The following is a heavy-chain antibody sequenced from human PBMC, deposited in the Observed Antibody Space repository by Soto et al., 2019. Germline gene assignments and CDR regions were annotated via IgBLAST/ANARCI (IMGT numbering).Heavy chain of an antibody. CDR2: ISGSGGST. Sequence: EVQLLESGGGLVQPGGSLRLSCAASGFTFSSYAMSWVRQAPGKGLEWVSVISGSGGSTYYADSVKGRFTISRDNSKNTLFLQLNSLRAQDTAVYYCAKDRCSDNSCLLPFDYWGQGTLVTVSS. J-gene: IGHJ4*02. CDR1: GFTFSSYA. D-gene: IGHD2-15*01. CDR3: AKDRCSDNSCLLPFDY. V-gene: IGHV3-23*01.